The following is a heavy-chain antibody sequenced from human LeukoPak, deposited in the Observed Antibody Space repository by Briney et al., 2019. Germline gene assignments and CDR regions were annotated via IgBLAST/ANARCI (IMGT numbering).Heavy chain of an antibody. CDR2: ISYDGSNT. CDR3: ARGSYYYGSGSYYNAYD. J-gene: IGHJ4*02. Sequence: GGSLRLSCAASGFTFSSYSMNWVRQTPGKGLEWVAGISYDGSNTYYADSVKGRFTISRDSSKNTLYLQVNSLRAEDTAVYYCARGSYYYGSGSYYNAYDWGQGTLVTVSS. V-gene: IGHV3-30*03. CDR1: GFTFSSYS. D-gene: IGHD3-10*01.